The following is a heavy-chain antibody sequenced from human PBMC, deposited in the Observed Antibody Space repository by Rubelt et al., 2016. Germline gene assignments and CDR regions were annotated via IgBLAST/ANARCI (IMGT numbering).Heavy chain of an antibody. D-gene: IGHD2-2*02. CDR3: ARGKCSSTSCYRIDAFDI. Sequence: EVQLAESGGGLVQPGGSLRLSCAASGFTFSSYWMSWVRQAPGKGLEWVANIKQAGSEKYYVDSVKGRFTISRDNAKNSLYLQMNSLRAEDTAVYYCARGKCSSTSCYRIDAFDIWGQGTMVTVSS. CDR1: GFTFSSYW. J-gene: IGHJ3*02. CDR2: IKQAGSEK. V-gene: IGHV3-7*01.